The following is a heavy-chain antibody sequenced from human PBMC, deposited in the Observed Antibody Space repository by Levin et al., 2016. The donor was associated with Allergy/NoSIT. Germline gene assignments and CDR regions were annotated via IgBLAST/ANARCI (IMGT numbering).Heavy chain of an antibody. J-gene: IGHJ4*02. D-gene: IGHD3-10*01. V-gene: IGHV1-69*06. Sequence: SVKVSCKASGGTFSSYAISWVRQAPGQGLEWMGGIIPIFGTANYAQKFQGRVTITADKSTSTAYMELSSLRSEDTAVYYCARGEEIRGVISYFDYWGQGTLVTVSS. CDR1: GGTFSSYA. CDR3: ARGEEIRGVISYFDY. CDR2: IIPIFGTA.